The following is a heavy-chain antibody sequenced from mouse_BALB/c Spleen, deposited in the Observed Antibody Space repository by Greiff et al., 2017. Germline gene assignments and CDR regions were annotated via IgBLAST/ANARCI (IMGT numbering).Heavy chain of an antibody. J-gene: IGHJ4*01. CDR1: GYTFTDYE. D-gene: IGHD2-1*01. V-gene: IGHV1-15*01. CDR3: TRWGGKRAMDY. Sequence: QVQLQQSGAELVRPGASVTLSCKASGYTFTDYEMHWVKQTPVHGLEWIGAIDPETGGTAYNQKFKGKATLTADKSSSTAYMELRSLTSEDSAVYYCTRWGGKRAMDYWGQGTSVTVSS. CDR2: IDPETGGT.